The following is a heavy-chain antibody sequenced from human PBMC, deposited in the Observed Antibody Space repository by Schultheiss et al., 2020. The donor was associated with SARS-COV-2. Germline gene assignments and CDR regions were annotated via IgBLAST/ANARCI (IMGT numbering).Heavy chain of an antibody. D-gene: IGHD5-18*01. J-gene: IGHJ4*02. CDR3: ARVTESYGYDTLGLLYYFDY. V-gene: IGHV4-59*12. CDR1: GGSISSYY. Sequence: SETLSLTCTVSGGSISSYYWSWIRQPPGKGLEWIGYIYYSGSTNYNPSLKSRVTISVDTSKNQFSLKLSSVTAADTAVYYCARVTESYGYDTLGLLYYFDYWGQGTLVTVSS. CDR2: IYYSGST.